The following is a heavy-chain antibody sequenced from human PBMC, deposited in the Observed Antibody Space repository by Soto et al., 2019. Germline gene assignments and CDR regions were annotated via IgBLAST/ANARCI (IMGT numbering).Heavy chain of an antibody. CDR1: GGSVTSDEAY. Sequence: PSETLSLTSTVSGGSVTSDEAYWCWIRQSPGKGLEWIGYISNSGSTGYNPSLKTRLSMSVDRSKNEFTLRLTSVTAADTAVYFCATESGSTYGYFDYWGQGTQVTVSS. J-gene: IGHJ4*02. CDR2: ISNSGST. V-gene: IGHV4-30-4*01. CDR3: ATESGSTYGYFDY. D-gene: IGHD5-18*01.